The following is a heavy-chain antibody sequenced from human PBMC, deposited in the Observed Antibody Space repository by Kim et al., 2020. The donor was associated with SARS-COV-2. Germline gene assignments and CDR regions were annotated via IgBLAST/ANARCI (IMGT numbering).Heavy chain of an antibody. CDR3: TTDHAFDI. V-gene: IGHV3-15*01. J-gene: IGHJ3*02. CDR2: GGTT. Sequence: GGTTDYAAPVKGRFTISRDDSKNTLYLQMNSLKTEDTAVYYCTTDHAFDIWGQGTMVTVSS.